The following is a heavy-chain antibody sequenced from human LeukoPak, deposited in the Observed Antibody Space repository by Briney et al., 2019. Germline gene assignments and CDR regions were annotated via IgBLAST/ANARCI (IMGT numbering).Heavy chain of an antibody. V-gene: IGHV5-51*01. J-gene: IGHJ5*02. CDR1: GYSFTSYW. D-gene: IGHD6-13*01. Sequence: GESLKISCKGSGYSFTSYWIGWVREMPGKGLEWMGIIYPGDSDTRYSPSFQGQVTISADKSISTAYLQWSSLKASDTAMYYCARQKYSSSWYVWFDPWGQGTLVTVSS. CDR2: IYPGDSDT. CDR3: ARQKYSSSWYVWFDP.